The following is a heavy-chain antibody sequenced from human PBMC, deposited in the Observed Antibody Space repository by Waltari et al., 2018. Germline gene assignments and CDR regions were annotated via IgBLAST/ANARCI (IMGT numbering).Heavy chain of an antibody. CDR3: ARDRMYDPEPDFDH. J-gene: IGHJ4*02. CDR1: GGSLPNYF. CDR2: IYSTGST. Sequence: QVQLQESGPGLVRPSETLSLTCTVSGGSLPNYFWSWIRQPAGKGLEWIGRIYSTGSTDYSPFFKGRVTMSLDSSRNQFSLILTSVTAADTAVYFCARDRMYDPEPDFDHWGQGALVTVSS. D-gene: IGHD2-8*01. V-gene: IGHV4-4*07.